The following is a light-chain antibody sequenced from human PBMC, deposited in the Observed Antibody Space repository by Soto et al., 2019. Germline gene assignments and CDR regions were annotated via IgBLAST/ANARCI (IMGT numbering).Light chain of an antibody. V-gene: IGKV3-11*01. CDR1: QNIGRH. CDR3: QQCTRWPPA. CDR2: DAA. J-gene: IGKJ5*01. Sequence: IVLTQSPATLSFSPGERATLSCRASQNIGRHLAWYQQKPGQAPRLLIYDAADRATGIPARFGGSGPGTDFTLSISSLEPEDFAIYYCQQCTRWPPAFGQGKRLQIX.